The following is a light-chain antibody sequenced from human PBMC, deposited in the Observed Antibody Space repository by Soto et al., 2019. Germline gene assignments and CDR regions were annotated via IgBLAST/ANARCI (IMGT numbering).Light chain of an antibody. CDR2: EVT. CDR3: TSYRTHTTLLYV. V-gene: IGLV2-14*01. J-gene: IGLJ1*01. Sequence: QSALTQPASVSGSPGQSITISCTGTSSDIGGYNFVSWYQHHPGRAPKLMIYEVTNRPSGVSNRFSGSKSGDTASMTISGLQAEDEADYYCTSYRTHTTLLYVFGTGTKLTV. CDR1: SSDIGGYNF.